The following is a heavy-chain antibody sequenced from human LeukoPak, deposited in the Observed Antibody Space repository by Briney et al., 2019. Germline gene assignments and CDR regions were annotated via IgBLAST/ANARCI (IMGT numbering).Heavy chain of an antibody. V-gene: IGHV3-64D*09. CDR3: VKDFSRGIQLWLHFDY. J-gene: IGHJ4*02. D-gene: IGHD5-18*01. CDR1: GFTFRNYA. CDR2: TSSNGAGT. Sequence: GGSLRLSCSASGFTFRNYAMHWVRQAPGKGLEFLSATSSNGAGTHYADSVKGRFTISRDNSENTLYLQMSGLRAEDTAVYYCVKDFSRGIQLWLHFDYWGQGSLVAVSS.